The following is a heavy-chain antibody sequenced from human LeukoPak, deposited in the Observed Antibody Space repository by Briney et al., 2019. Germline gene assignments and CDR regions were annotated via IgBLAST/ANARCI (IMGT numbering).Heavy chain of an antibody. CDR2: IYYSGST. CDR3: ASGYDSSGYYFPFDY. J-gene: IGHJ4*02. Sequence: SETLSLTCTVSGGSTSSSSYYWGWIRQPPGKGLEWIGSIYYSGSTYYNPSLKSRVTISVDTSKNQFSLKLSSVTAADTAVYYCASGYDSSGYYFPFDYWGQGTLVTVPS. CDR1: GGSTSSSSYY. D-gene: IGHD3-22*01. V-gene: IGHV4-39*01.